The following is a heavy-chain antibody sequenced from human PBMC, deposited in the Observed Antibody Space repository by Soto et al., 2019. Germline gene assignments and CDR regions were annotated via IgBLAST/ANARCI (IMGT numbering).Heavy chain of an antibody. CDR2: ISGSGFKK. CDR1: GFIFENFG. CDR3: EKNQGVELVQLATVDWFDT. Sequence: GGSLRLSCAASGFIFENFGMSWVRQAPGKGLEWISSISGSGFKKYYADSVKGRFTISGDNSKSTVYLELNNLSAEDTAVYHCEKNQGVELVQLATVDWFDTWGQGSVVTVSS. J-gene: IGHJ5*02. V-gene: IGHV3-23*01. D-gene: IGHD1-1*01.